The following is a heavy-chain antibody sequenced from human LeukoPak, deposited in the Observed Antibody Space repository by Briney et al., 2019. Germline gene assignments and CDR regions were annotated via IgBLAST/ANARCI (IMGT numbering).Heavy chain of an antibody. CDR1: GFTFSSYA. CDR3: AKAKTQAMVLPGNY. D-gene: IGHD5-18*01. V-gene: IGHV3-23*01. Sequence: GGALRVSCAASGFTFSSYAMSWDRQPPGNGLERVSTISGSGDTTYYAASLKVRFTMSRDNSKNTLYLQMNSLRAEDTALYYCAKAKTQAMVLPGNYWGQGTRVNVSP. CDR2: ISGSGDTT. J-gene: IGHJ4*02.